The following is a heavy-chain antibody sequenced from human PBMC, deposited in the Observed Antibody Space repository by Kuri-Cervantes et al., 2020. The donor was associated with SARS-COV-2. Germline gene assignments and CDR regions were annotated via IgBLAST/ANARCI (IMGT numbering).Heavy chain of an antibody. CDR2: ISGSGGST. CDR1: GFTFSSYA. V-gene: IGHV3-23*01. CDR3: ARDGGYCSSTSCYTTPEY. J-gene: IGHJ4*02. Sequence: GGSLRLSCAASGFTFSSYAMSWVRQAPGKGLEWVSAISGSGGSTYYADSVKGRFTISRDNSKNTLYLQMNSLRAEDTAVYYCARDGGYCSSTSCYTTPEYWGQGTLVTVSS. D-gene: IGHD2-2*02.